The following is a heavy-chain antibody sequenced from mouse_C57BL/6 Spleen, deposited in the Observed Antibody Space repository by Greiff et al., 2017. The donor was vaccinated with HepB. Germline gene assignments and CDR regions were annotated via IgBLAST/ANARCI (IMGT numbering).Heavy chain of an antibody. D-gene: IGHD2-4*01. V-gene: IGHV1-80*01. CDR2: IYPGDGDT. CDR1: GYAFSSYW. Sequence: QVQLKESGAELVKPGASVKISCKASGYAFSSYWMNWVKQRPGKGLEWIGQIYPGDGDTNYNGKFKGKATLTADKSSSTAYMQLSSLTSEDSAVYFCARSYDYEEAMDYWGQGTSVTVSS. CDR3: ARSYDYEEAMDY. J-gene: IGHJ4*01.